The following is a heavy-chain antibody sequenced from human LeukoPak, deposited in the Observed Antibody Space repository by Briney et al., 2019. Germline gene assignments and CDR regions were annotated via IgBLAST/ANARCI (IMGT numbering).Heavy chain of an antibody. J-gene: IGHJ6*03. CDR2: IIGSSSNI. V-gene: IGHV3-48*01. CDR3: ARDRSYYYMDV. Sequence: GGSLRLSCAASGFTFNTYSMNWVRQAPGKGLEWVSYIIGSSSNIYYADSVKGRFTVSRDNAKNSLYLQMDSLRAEDAAVYYCARDRSYYYMDVWGKGTTVTVSS. CDR1: GFTFNTYS.